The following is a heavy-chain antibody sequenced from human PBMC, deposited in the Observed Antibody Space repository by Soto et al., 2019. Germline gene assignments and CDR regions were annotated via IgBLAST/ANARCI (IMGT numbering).Heavy chain of an antibody. CDR2: IIHXFGTA. Sequence: GASXKGSCKASGGTFSSYAISWVRQAPGQGXEWMGGIIHXFGTAXYAQKLQGRVTXTADESTXXAYMELSSLRSEDKAVYYCARGHTKRGRYYAEYFKNWGQGTLVTVS. V-gene: IGHV1-69*13. D-gene: IGHD1-26*01. CDR1: GGTFSSYA. J-gene: IGHJ1*01. CDR3: ARGHTKRGRYYAEYFKN.